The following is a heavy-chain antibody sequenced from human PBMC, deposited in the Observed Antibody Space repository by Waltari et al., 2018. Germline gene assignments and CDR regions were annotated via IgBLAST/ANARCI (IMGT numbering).Heavy chain of an antibody. V-gene: IGHV4-31*03. CDR1: GGSISSGGYY. D-gene: IGHD3-16*02. CDR2: SYYSGST. J-gene: IGHJ3*02. CDR3: ARRITFGGVIVRTFDI. Sequence: QVQLQESGPGLVKPSQTLSLTCTVSGGSISSGGYYWSWNRQHPGKGLEWIGYSYYSGSTYYNPSLKSRVTISVDTSKNQFSLKLSSVTAADTAVYYCARRITFGGVIVRTFDIWGQGTMVTVSS.